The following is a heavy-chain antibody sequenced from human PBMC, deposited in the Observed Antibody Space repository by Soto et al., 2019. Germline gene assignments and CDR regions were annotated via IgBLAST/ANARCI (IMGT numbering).Heavy chain of an antibody. CDR1: GGSISSYY. CDR3: ARPTPSPHYDYFGGSPPHFDY. V-gene: IGHV4-59*01. D-gene: IGHD3-16*01. CDR2: IYYSGST. J-gene: IGHJ4*02. Sequence: SETLSLTCTVSGGSISSYYWSWIRQPPGKGLEWIGYIYYSGSTNYNPSLKSRVTISVDTSKNQFSLKLSSVTAADTAVYYCARPTPSPHYDYFGGSPPHFDYGGRGTLVTVPS.